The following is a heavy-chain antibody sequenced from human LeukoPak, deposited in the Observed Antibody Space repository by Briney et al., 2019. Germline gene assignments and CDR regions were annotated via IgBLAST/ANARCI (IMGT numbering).Heavy chain of an antibody. CDR2: INAGNGNT. CDR1: GYTFTSYA. CDR3: ARSIAVVPVEFDP. J-gene: IGHJ5*02. V-gene: IGHV1-3*01. Sequence: ASVKVSCKASGYTFTSYAMHWVRQAPGQRLEWMGWINAGNGNTKYSQKFQGRVTITRDTSASTAYMELSSLRSEDTAVYYCARSIAVVPVEFDPWGQGTLVTVSS. D-gene: IGHD2-2*01.